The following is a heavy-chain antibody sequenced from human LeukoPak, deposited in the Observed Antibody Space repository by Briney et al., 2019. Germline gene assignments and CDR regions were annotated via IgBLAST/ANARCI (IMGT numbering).Heavy chain of an antibody. V-gene: IGHV3-66*02. D-gene: IGHD4-11*01. CDR3: AVDYSNYEFLDY. CDR1: GFTVSSNY. J-gene: IGHJ4*02. CDR2: IYSGGSP. Sequence: GGSLRLSCAASGFTVSSNYMSWVRQAPGKGLEWVSVIYSGGSPYYADSVKGRFTLPSDTPTNTLHLQMNSLRAEDTAVYYCAVDYSNYEFLDYWGQGTLVTVSS.